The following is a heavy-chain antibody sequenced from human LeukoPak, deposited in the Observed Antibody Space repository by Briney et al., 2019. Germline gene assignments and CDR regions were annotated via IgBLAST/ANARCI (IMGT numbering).Heavy chain of an antibody. V-gene: IGHV1-69*01. Sequence: ASVKVSCKASGGTFSSYAISWVRQAPGQGLEWMGGIIPIFGTANYAQKFHGRVTITADESTSTAYMELSSLRSEDTAVYYCATLSTPEPAKSITIFGVVFDYWGQGTLVTVSS. J-gene: IGHJ4*02. CDR3: ATLSTPEPAKSITIFGVVFDY. CDR1: GGTFSSYA. D-gene: IGHD3-3*01. CDR2: IIPIFGTA.